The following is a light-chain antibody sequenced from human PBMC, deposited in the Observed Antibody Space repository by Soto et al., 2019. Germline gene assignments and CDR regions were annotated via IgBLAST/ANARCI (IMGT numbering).Light chain of an antibody. CDR1: QSIANY. J-gene: IGKJ1*01. V-gene: IGKV1-39*01. Sequence: IHMTHSPSSLSASVLYRVSITFRASQSIANYLYWYQQQPGKAPTLLIYSTSTLQTEVPSRFSGSGSGTDFTLTINGLQPEDFGTYYCQQYENYWTFGQGTKVDIK. CDR2: STS. CDR3: QQYENYWT.